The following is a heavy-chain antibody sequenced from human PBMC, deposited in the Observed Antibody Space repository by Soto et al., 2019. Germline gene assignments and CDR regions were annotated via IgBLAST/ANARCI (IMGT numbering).Heavy chain of an antibody. J-gene: IGHJ4*02. D-gene: IGHD5-18*01. Sequence: TLSLTCTVSAGSISSSYWSWMRQPPGKGLEWIAYIYYSGSTNYNPSLKSRVTISVDTSKNQFSLKLSSVTAADTAVYYCARHEYSYGPIDYWGQGTLVTVSS. CDR2: IYYSGST. CDR1: AGSISSSY. CDR3: ARHEYSYGPIDY. V-gene: IGHV4-59*01.